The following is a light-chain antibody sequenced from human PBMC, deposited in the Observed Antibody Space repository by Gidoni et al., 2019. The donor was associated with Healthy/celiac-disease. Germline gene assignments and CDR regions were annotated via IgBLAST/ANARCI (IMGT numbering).Light chain of an antibody. V-gene: IGLV1-47*01. CDR1: SSNIGSNY. CDR3: AAWDDRLSGPV. J-gene: IGLJ2*01. CDR2: RNN. Sequence: QSVLTQPPSASGTPGQRFTISCSGSSSNIGSNYIYWYQQLPGAAPKLLIYRNNQRPSGVPDRFSGSKSGTSASLAISGLRSEDEADYYCAAWDDRLSGPVFGGGTKLTVL.